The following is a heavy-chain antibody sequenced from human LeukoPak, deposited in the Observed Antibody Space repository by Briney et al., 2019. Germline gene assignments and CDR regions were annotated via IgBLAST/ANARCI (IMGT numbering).Heavy chain of an antibody. V-gene: IGHV3-23*01. Sequence: GGSLRLSCAASGFTFSSYAMSWVRQAPGKGLAWVSAISGSGGSTYYADSVKGRFTISRDNSKNTLYLQMNSLRAEDTAVYYCAKDVLRFLEWLSGGRYGMDVWGQGTTVTVSS. J-gene: IGHJ6*02. D-gene: IGHD3-3*01. CDR3: AKDVLRFLEWLSGGRYGMDV. CDR1: GFTFSSYA. CDR2: ISGSGGST.